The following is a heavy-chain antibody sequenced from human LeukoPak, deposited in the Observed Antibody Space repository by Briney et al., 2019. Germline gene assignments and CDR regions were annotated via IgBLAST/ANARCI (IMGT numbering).Heavy chain of an antibody. CDR3: ATIYGSGSPS. D-gene: IGHD3-10*01. J-gene: IGHJ4*02. V-gene: IGHV3-30-3*01. CDR2: ISYDGSNK. CDR1: GFTFSSYA. Sequence: PGRSLRLSCAASGFTFSSYAMHWVRQAPGKGLEWVAVISYDGSNKYYADSVKGRFTISRDNSKNTLYLQMNSLRAEDTAVYYCATIYGSGSPSWGQGTLVTVSS.